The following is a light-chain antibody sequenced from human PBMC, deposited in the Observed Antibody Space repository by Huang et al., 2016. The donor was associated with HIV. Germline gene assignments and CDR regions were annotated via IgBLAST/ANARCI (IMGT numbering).Light chain of an antibody. CDR1: QNVGNN. J-gene: IGKJ3*01. Sequence: EIVMTQSPATLSVSPGERATFSCRASQNVGNNITVYQHKPGQAHRLLIYDASTRATGIPARFSGSGSGTEFTLTISSLQSEDFAFYYCQQYYKWLLYTFGPGTKVDVK. CDR2: DAS. V-gene: IGKV3-15*01. CDR3: QQYYKWLLYT.